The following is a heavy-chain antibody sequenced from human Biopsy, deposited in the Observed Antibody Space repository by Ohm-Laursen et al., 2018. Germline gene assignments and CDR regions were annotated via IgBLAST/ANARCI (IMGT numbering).Heavy chain of an antibody. CDR2: IFYDGSNT. Sequence: GSLRLSCAASGFTFNNYGMQWVRQAPGKGLEWVAFIFYDGSNTYYADSVKGRFTISRDNSRDTLYLQMSSLRAEDTAVYYCARVLLPAAAVHYGMDVWGQGTTVTVSS. D-gene: IGHD2-2*01. CDR3: ARVLLPAAAVHYGMDV. J-gene: IGHJ6*02. CDR1: GFTFNNYG. V-gene: IGHV3-30*02.